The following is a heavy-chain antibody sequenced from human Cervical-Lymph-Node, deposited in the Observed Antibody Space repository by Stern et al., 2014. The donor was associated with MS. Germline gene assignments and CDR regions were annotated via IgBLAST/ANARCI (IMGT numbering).Heavy chain of an antibody. V-gene: IGHV4-39*01. CDR1: GGSMTSYH. J-gene: IGHJ2*01. CDR2: VYFSGST. CDR3: ARQGYCSGATCYYWYFDL. Sequence: LQLQESGPGLVKPSETLSLTCIVSGGSMTSYHWGWIRQPPGKGLEWIGTVYFSGSTYYNPSLKHRVTIFAHNKQISLKLTSVTAADTAVYYCARQGYCSGATCYYWYFDLWGRGTLVTVSS. D-gene: IGHD2-15*01.